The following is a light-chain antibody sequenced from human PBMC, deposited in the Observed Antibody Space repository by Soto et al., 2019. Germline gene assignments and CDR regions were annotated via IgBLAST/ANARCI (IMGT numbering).Light chain of an antibody. CDR3: SSYTSSGTPYV. CDR2: EVN. Sequence: QSVLTQPASVSGSPGQSITISCTGTSSDVADYNYVSWYQHYPGKAPKLMIYEVNNRPSGVSNRFSGSTSGNTASLTISGLQPEDEADYYCSSYTSSGTPYVFGTGTKVTVL. V-gene: IGLV2-14*01. J-gene: IGLJ1*01. CDR1: SSDVADYNY.